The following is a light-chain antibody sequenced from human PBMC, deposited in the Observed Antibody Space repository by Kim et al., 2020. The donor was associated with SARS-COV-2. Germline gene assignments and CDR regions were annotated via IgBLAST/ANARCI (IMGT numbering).Light chain of an antibody. J-gene: IGLJ1*01. CDR2: AKD. CDR1: SLRRYY. CDR3: NSRDNSGASYV. Sequence: SSELTQDPAVSVALGQTVRITCQGDSLRRYYASWYQQRPGQGPVLVIYAKDNRPSGIPDRFSGSSAGNIASLTITGAKAEDEADYYCNSRDNSGASYVFG. V-gene: IGLV3-19*01.